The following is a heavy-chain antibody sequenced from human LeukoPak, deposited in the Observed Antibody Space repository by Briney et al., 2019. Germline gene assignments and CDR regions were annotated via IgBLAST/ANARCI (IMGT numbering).Heavy chain of an antibody. V-gene: IGHV4-4*07. J-gene: IGHJ6*03. Sequence: NPSETLSLTCTVSGGSISSYYWSWIRQPAGKGLEWIGRIYTSGSTNYNPSLKSRVTTSVDTSKNQFSLKLSSVTAADTAVYYCARDGLGYCSSTSCYSFYYYYMDVWGKGTTVTVSS. CDR3: ARDGLGYCSSTSCYSFYYYYMDV. D-gene: IGHD2-2*01. CDR1: GGSISSYY. CDR2: IYTSGST.